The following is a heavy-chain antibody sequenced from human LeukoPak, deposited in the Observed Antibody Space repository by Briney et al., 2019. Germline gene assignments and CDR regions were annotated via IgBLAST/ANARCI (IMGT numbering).Heavy chain of an antibody. Sequence: PGGSLRLSCAASGFTFSSYAMNWVRQAPGKGLEWVSYIGTTSGAIYYADSVKGRFTISRDSAKNPLYLQMNSLRAEDTAVYYCARFRTWGDKAFDYWGQGTLVTVSS. CDR1: GFTFSSYA. CDR3: ARFRTWGDKAFDY. J-gene: IGHJ4*02. V-gene: IGHV3-48*01. D-gene: IGHD2-21*02. CDR2: IGTTSGAI.